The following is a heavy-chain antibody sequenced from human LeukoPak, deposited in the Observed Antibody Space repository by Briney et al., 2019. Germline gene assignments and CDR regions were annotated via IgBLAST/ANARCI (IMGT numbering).Heavy chain of an antibody. J-gene: IGHJ4*02. CDR3: AREPQNGRMFDY. Sequence: GGSLRLSCAASGFTFSSYGMHWVRQAPGKGLEWVAVIWYDGSNKYYADSVKGRFTISRDNSKNTLYLQMNSLRAENTAVYYCAREPQNGRMFDYWGQGTLVTVSS. CDR1: GFTFSSYG. V-gene: IGHV3-33*01. D-gene: IGHD1-1*01. CDR2: IWYDGSNK.